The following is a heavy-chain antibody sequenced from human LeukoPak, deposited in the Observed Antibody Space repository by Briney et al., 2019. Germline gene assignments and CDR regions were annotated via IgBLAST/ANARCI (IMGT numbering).Heavy chain of an antibody. J-gene: IGHJ4*02. D-gene: IGHD3-22*01. Sequence: GASVKVSCKASGGTFSSYAISWVRQAPGQGLEWMGGIIPIFGTANYAQEFQGRVTITADESTSTAYMELSSLRSEDTAVYYCASRPGYYYDSSGYPLDYWGQGTLVTVSS. CDR3: ASRPGYYYDSSGYPLDY. CDR1: GGTFSSYA. CDR2: IIPIFGTA. V-gene: IGHV1-69*13.